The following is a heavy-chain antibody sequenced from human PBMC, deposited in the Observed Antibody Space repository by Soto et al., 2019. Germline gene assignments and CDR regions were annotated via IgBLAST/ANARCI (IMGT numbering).Heavy chain of an antibody. J-gene: IGHJ3*02. CDR2: ISGSGGST. CDR3: ANLIYYYDSSGPGSRASDI. Sequence: GGSLRLSCAASGFTFSSYAMSWVRQAPGKGLEWVSAISGSGGSTYYADSVKGRFTISRDNSKNTLYLQMNSLRAEDTAVYYCANLIYYYDSSGPGSRASDILGQATMVT. V-gene: IGHV3-23*01. D-gene: IGHD3-22*01. CDR1: GFTFSSYA.